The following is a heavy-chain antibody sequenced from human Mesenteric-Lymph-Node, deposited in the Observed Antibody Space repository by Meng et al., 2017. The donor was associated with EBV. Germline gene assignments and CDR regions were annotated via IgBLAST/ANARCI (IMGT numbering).Heavy chain of an antibody. CDR1: GFSLSTSGVG. CDR2: IYWDDDK. D-gene: IGHD3-22*01. J-gene: IGHJ4*02. CDR3: AHSYYYDSSGYYYDRYYFDY. V-gene: IGHV2-5*02. Sequence: QITLKESGPTLVKPTQTLTLTCPFSGFSLSTSGVGVGWIRQPPGKALEWLALIYWDDDKRYSPSLKSRLTITKDTSKNQVVLTMTNMDPVDTATYYCAHSYYYDSSGYYYDRYYFDYWGQGTLGTVSS.